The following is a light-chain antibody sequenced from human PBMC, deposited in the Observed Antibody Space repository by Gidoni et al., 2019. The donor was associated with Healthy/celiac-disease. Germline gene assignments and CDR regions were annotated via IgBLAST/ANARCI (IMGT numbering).Light chain of an antibody. CDR1: QSGSSY. V-gene: IGKV3-11*01. CDR2: DAS. Sequence: VLTQSTATLSVSPGERASLSCSASQSGSSYLACYQKKPGQAPRLLIDDASNRATGIPARFSGSGAGTDFTLTISSLEPEDFAVYYCQQRSNWLTFGGGTKVEIK. CDR3: QQRSNWLT. J-gene: IGKJ4*01.